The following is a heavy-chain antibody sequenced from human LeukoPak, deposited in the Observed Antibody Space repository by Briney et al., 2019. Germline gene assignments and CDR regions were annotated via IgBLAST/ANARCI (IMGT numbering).Heavy chain of an antibody. CDR3: ARGGRVFDS. J-gene: IGHJ4*02. V-gene: IGHV3-7*05. CDR2: IKEDGSEK. CDR1: GFTFSSIW. Sequence: GGSLRLSCAASGFTFSSIWMTWVRQTPGRGLEWVANIKEDGSEKDYVDSTKGRFTISRDNAKNSLYLQMNSLRVEDTAVYYCARGGRVFDSRGQGTLVTVSS. D-gene: IGHD6-6*01.